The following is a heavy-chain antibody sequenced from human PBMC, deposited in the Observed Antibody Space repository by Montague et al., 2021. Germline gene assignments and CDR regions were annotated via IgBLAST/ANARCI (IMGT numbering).Heavy chain of an antibody. V-gene: IGHV3-7*05. CDR3: SRAWVRSGFDS. CDR1: GFTFSSYW. Sequence: SLRLSCAASGFTFSSYWMICVRQAPGKGLEWVASIKKDGTEKYYGDSVMGRFTISRDNAKTSLYLQMNALRAEDTAVYFCSRAWVRSGFDSWGQGILVTVST. D-gene: IGHD4-17*01. J-gene: IGHJ4*02. CDR2: IKKDGTEK.